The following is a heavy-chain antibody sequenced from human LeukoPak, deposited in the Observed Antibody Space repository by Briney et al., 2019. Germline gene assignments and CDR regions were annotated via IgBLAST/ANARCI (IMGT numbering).Heavy chain of an antibody. CDR1: GFTFSSYG. Sequence: PAGSLTLSCAASGFTFSSYGMHWLGQAPGKGREWVAGISYDGSNKYYADSVKGRFTISRDKSKNTLYLEMNSLRDEDRAVYYCANKEPTPGSFDYWGRGNLVTVSS. CDR2: ISYDGSNK. V-gene: IGHV3-30*18. CDR3: ANKEPTPGSFDY. D-gene: IGHD1-14*01. J-gene: IGHJ4*02.